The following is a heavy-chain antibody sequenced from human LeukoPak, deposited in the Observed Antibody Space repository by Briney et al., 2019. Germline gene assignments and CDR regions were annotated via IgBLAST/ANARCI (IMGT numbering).Heavy chain of an antibody. CDR3: ARGQGATVPQVGKNWFDS. Sequence: SETLSLTCAVYGDSFSNYHWNWIRQTPGKGLEWIGEVNESGGTNISPSLRSRVILSVDTSKNQFSLKLISVTVADTAIYYCARGQGATVPQVGKNWFDSWGQGTGVTVSA. J-gene: IGHJ5*01. CDR2: VNESGGT. D-gene: IGHD1-26*01. V-gene: IGHV4-34*01. CDR1: GDSFSNYH.